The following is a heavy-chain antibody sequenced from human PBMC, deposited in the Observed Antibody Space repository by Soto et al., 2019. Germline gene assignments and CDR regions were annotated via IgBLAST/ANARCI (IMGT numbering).Heavy chain of an antibody. D-gene: IGHD6-13*01. J-gene: IGHJ4*02. CDR1: GFTFSSYS. CDR2: ISSSSSTI. V-gene: IGHV3-48*01. Sequence: EVQLVESGGGLVQPGGSLRLSCAASGFTFSSYSMNWVRQAPGKGLEWVSYISSSSSTIYYADSVKGRFTISRDNAKNTLYLQMNNLRAEDTAVYYCARPSPTSMAAAARPFDYWGQGTLVTVSS. CDR3: ARPSPTSMAAAARPFDY.